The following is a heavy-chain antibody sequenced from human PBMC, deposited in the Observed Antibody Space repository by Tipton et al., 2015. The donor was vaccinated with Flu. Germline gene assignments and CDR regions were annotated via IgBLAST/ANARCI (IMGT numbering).Heavy chain of an antibody. J-gene: IGHJ6*02. CDR3: ARGIGQDLYYYYGMDV. D-gene: IGHD2-15*01. CDR2: IYYSGST. Sequence: TLSLTCTVSGGSISSSSYYWGWIRQPPGKGLEWIGSIYYSGSTYYNQSLKSRVTISVDTSKNQFSLKLSSVTAADTAVYYCARGIGQDLYYYYGMDVWGQGTTVTVSS. V-gene: IGHV4-39*07. CDR1: GGSISSSSYY.